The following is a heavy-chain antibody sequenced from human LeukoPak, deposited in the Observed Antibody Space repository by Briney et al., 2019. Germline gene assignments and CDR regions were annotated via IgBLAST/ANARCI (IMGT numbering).Heavy chain of an antibody. J-gene: IGHJ4*02. D-gene: IGHD2-2*01. CDR2: INPSGGST. Sequence: GASVKVSCKASGYTFSTYYMHWVRQAPGQGLEWMGIINPSGGSTSYAQKFQGRVTMPRDTSTSTVYMELSSLRSEDTAVYYCARDLSSSCYLHYWGQGTLVTVSS. V-gene: IGHV1-46*01. CDR1: GYTFSTYY. CDR3: ARDLSSSCYLHY.